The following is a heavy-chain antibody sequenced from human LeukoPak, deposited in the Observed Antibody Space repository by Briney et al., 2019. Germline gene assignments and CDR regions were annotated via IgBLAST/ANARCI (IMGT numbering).Heavy chain of an antibody. V-gene: IGHV3-66*01. CDR2: IYSGGST. Sequence: PGGSLRLSCAASGFTVSSKYISWVRQAPGKGLEWVSVIYSGGSTYYADSVKGRFTISRDNSKNTAYLQMNSLRAEDTAVYYCAKDGLYCSSTSCPSYFDYWGQGTLVTVSS. CDR1: GFTVSSKY. J-gene: IGHJ4*02. CDR3: AKDGLYCSSTSCPSYFDY. D-gene: IGHD2-2*01.